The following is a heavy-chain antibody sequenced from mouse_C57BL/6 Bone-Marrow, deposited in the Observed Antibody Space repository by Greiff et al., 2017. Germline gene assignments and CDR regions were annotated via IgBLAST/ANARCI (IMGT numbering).Heavy chain of an antibody. CDR2: IDPSDSYT. J-gene: IGHJ4*01. D-gene: IGHD1-1*01. V-gene: IGHV1-50*01. CDR1: GYTFTSYW. Sequence: QVQLQQPGAELVKPGASVKLSCKASGYTFTSYWMQWVKQRPGPGLEWIGEIDPSDSYTNYNQKFKGKATLTVDTSSSTAYMQLSSRTAEDSAVYYCARGDLFITTVVEAMDYWGQGTSVTVSS. CDR3: ARGDLFITTVVEAMDY.